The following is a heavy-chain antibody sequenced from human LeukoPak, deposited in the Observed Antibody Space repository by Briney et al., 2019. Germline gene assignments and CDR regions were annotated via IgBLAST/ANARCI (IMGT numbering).Heavy chain of an antibody. CDR2: IRYDGSNK. J-gene: IGHJ4*02. Sequence: GGSLRLSCAASGFTFSSYGMHWVRQAPGKGLEWVAFIRYDGSNKYYADSVKGRFSISRDNSKNTLYLQMNSLRAEDTAVYYCARRLPRGSYLGSDYWGQGTLVTVSS. V-gene: IGHV3-30*02. CDR1: GFTFSSYG. D-gene: IGHD1-26*01. CDR3: ARRLPRGSYLGSDY.